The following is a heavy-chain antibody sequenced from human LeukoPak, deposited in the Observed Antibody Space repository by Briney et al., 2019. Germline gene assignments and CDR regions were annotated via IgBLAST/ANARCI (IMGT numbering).Heavy chain of an antibody. V-gene: IGHV4-34*01. D-gene: IGHD1/OR15-1a*01. CDR2: INHSGST. J-gene: IGHJ5*02. Sequence: SETLSLTCAVYGGSFSGYYWSWIRQAPGNGLEWIGEINHSGSTNYNPYLKSRVTISVDTSKNQFSLKLSSVTAADTAVYYCARSVAWNKVWFDPWGQGTLVTVSS. CDR3: ARSVAWNKVWFDP. CDR1: GGSFSGYY.